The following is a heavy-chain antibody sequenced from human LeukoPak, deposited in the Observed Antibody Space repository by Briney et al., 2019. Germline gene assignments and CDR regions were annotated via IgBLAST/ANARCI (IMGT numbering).Heavy chain of an antibody. CDR2: IQSGGAT. V-gene: IGHV3-53*01. J-gene: IGHJ3*02. CDR1: GFTVSSNF. Sequence: GGSLRLSCAASGFTVSSNFMYWVRQAPGKGLEWVSVIQSGGATNYADSVKGRFTISRDNSKNTVYLEMNSLRVEDTAVYFCAREEKGGDYDDGFDIGGQGTRVTVSS. CDR3: AREEKGGDYDDGFDI. D-gene: IGHD4-17*01.